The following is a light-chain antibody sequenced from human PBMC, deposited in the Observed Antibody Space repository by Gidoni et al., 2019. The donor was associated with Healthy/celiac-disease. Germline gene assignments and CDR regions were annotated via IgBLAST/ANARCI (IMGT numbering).Light chain of an antibody. J-gene: IGKJ1*01. Sequence: AIRMTQSPSSLSASTGDRVTITCRASQGISSFLAWYQQKPGKAPKLLIYAASTLQSGVPSRFSGSGSGTDFTLTISCLQSEDFATYYCQQYYNYPWTFXQXTKVKIK. CDR1: QGISSF. CDR3: QQYYNYPWT. V-gene: IGKV1-8*01. CDR2: AAS.